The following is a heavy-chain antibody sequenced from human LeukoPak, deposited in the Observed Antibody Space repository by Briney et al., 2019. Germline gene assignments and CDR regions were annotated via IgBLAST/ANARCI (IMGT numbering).Heavy chain of an antibody. Sequence: GGSLRLSCAASGFTFSRHSMNWVRQAPGKGLEWVSSISPRSTYIYYADSLKGRIAISRDNAENSLYLQMNSLRAEDTALYYCAKAIAYSSSSYYFDYWGQGTLVTVSS. V-gene: IGHV3-21*04. CDR3: AKAIAYSSSSYYFDY. CDR1: GFTFSRHS. J-gene: IGHJ4*02. CDR2: ISPRSTYI. D-gene: IGHD6-13*01.